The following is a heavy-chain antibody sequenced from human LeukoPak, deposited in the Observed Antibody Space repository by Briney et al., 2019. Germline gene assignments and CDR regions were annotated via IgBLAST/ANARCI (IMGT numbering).Heavy chain of an antibody. V-gene: IGHV3-7*01. CDR2: IKQDGNEK. CDR1: GFTFSSYW. Sequence: GGSLRLSCAASGFTFSSYWMSWVRQAPGKGLEWVANIKQDGNEKYYVDSVKGRFTISRDNAKNSLYLQMNSLRAEDTAVYYCARLGHSSSWYLDYYYYYMDVWGKGTTVTVSS. D-gene: IGHD6-13*01. CDR3: ARLGHSSSWYLDYYYYYMDV. J-gene: IGHJ6*03.